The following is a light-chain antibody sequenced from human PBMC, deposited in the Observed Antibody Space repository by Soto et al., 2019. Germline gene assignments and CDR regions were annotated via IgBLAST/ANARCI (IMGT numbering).Light chain of an antibody. CDR1: SSNLGAGYD. V-gene: IGLV1-40*01. Sequence: QPVLTQPPSVSGAPGQRVTLSCTGNSSNLGAGYDVHWYQQHPGAAPKLVIFGNRNRPSGVPERFSGSKSGTSASLAITGLQAEDEADYYCQAYDYSLTATVFGGGTQVTVL. CDR2: GNR. J-gene: IGLJ3*02. CDR3: QAYDYSLTATV.